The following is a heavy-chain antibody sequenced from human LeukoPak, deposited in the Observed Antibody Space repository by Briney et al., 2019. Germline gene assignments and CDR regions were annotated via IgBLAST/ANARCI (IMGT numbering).Heavy chain of an antibody. J-gene: IGHJ4*02. Sequence: ASVKVSCKASGYTFTSYAMHWVRQAPGQRLEWVGWINAGNGNTKYSQKFQGRVTITRDTSASTAYMELSSLRSEDTAVYYCEKDYGLGSYHYWGQGTLVTVSS. CDR2: INAGNGNT. D-gene: IGHD3-10*01. CDR1: GYTFTSYA. CDR3: EKDYGLGSYHY. V-gene: IGHV1-3*01.